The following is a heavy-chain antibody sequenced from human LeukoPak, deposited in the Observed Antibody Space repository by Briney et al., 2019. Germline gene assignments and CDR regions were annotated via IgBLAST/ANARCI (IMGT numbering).Heavy chain of an antibody. Sequence: GASVKASCKASGGTFSSYAISWVRQAPGQGLEWMGGIIPIFGTANYAQKFQGRVTITTDESTSTAYMELSSLRSEDTAVYYCASSPLAGYYYYYMDVWGKGTTVTISS. CDR3: ASSPLAGYYYYYMDV. V-gene: IGHV1-69*05. CDR1: GGTFSSYA. CDR2: IIPIFGTA. J-gene: IGHJ6*03.